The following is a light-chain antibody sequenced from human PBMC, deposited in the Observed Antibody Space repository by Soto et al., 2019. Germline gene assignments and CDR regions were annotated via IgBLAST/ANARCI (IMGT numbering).Light chain of an antibody. CDR1: SGSIDSNY. CDR2: EDN. Sequence: NFMLTQPHSVSESPGKTVTISCTRSSGSIDSNYVQWYQQRPGSAPTTVIYEDNQRPSGVPDRFSGSIDSSSNSASLTIAGLYTEHEADYYCQSYDSSNEVFGTGTQLPVL. CDR3: QSYDSSNEV. J-gene: IGLJ1*01. V-gene: IGLV6-57*04.